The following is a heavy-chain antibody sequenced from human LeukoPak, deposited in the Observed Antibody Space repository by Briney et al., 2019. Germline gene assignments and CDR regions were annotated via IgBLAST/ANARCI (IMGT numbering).Heavy chain of an antibody. J-gene: IGHJ4*02. Sequence: SETLSLTCTVSGGSISSYYWSWIRQPPGKGLEWIGSIYYSGSTYYNPSLKSRVTISVDTSKNQFSLKLSSVTAADAAVYYCARHNGGYNFPLFDYWGQGTLVTVSS. V-gene: IGHV4-39*01. CDR3: ARHNGGYNFPLFDY. CDR2: IYYSGST. D-gene: IGHD5-24*01. CDR1: GGSISSYY.